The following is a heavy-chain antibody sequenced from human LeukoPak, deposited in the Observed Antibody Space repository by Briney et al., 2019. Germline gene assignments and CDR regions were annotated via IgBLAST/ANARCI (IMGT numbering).Heavy chain of an antibody. V-gene: IGHV3-21*01. D-gene: IGHD6-19*01. CDR2: ISSSSSYI. CDR1: GFTFTDYR. J-gene: IGHJ4*02. Sequence: GGSLRLSCAASGFTFTDYRMNWVRQAPGKGLEWVSSISSSSSYIYYADSVKGRFTISRDNGKNSLYLQMNSLRAEDTAAYYCASQYSSGWAIDYWGQGTLVTVSS. CDR3: ASQYSSGWAIDY.